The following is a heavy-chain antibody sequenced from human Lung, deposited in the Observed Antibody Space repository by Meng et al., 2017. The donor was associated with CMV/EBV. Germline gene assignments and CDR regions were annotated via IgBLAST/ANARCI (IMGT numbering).Heavy chain of an antibody. CDR2: ISWNSDTI. V-gene: IGHV3-9*01. CDR3: AKDSSAWYGGIDFDY. Sequence: SLKISCVASGFTFDNYAMHWVRQAPGKGLEWVSGISWNSDTIDYAASVRGRFTVSRDNAKHSLYLQVNSLRIEDTALYYCAKDSSAWYGGIDFDYWGQGXLDTVSS. J-gene: IGHJ4*02. CDR1: GFTFDNYA. D-gene: IGHD6-19*01.